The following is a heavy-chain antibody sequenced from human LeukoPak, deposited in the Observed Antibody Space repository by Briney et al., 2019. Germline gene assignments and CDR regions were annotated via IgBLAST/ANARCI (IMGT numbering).Heavy chain of an antibody. CDR2: IYYSGST. V-gene: IGHV4-31*03. Sequence: PSETLSLTCTVSGGSISSGGYYCSWIRQDPGKGLEWFGSIYYSGSTYYNPSLKSRIAVSVDTSKNQFSLRLNSVTAADTAVYYCARDEYSSSGIFDYWGQGTLVTVSS. D-gene: IGHD6-6*01. CDR3: ARDEYSSSGIFDY. CDR1: GGSISSGGYY. J-gene: IGHJ4*02.